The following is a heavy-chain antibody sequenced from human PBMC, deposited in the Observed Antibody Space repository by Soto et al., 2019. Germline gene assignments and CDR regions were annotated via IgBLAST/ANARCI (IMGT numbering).Heavy chain of an antibody. CDR2: MSGGGGSI. J-gene: IGHJ4*02. D-gene: IGHD1-1*01. V-gene: IGHV3-23*01. CDR3: AKTFGSNWLLDY. Sequence: EVQLLESGGGLVQPGGSLRLSCAGSGFTFSDYAISWVRQAPGKGLEWVSAMSGGGGSIYYADFVKGRFTISRDNSKNTVYLQMSSLRGEDTAIYYCAKTFGSNWLLDYWGRGTLVTVSS. CDR1: GFTFSDYA.